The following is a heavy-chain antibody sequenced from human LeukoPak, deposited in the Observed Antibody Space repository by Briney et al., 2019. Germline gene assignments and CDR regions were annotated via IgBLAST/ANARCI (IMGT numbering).Heavy chain of an antibody. J-gene: IGHJ4*02. CDR2: IYYSGST. CDR3: ASTWIRPY. Sequence: SETLSLTGTVSGGSISSSSYDWGWVRQPPGKGLEWSGSIYYSGSTYYNPSLKSRVTISVDTSKNQFSLKLSSVTAADTAVYYCASTWIRPYWGQGTLVTVSS. CDR1: GGSISSSSYD. V-gene: IGHV4-39*01. D-gene: IGHD5-18*01.